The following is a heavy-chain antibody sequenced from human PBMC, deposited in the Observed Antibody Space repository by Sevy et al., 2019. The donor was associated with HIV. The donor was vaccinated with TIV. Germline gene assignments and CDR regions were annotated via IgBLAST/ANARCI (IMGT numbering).Heavy chain of an antibody. Sequence: GGSLRLSCAASGFSLETFWIHWVRQAPGKGLEWVGRIKSNSDGGTTDYAAPLEGRFTMSRDDSENKIYLQINNLKIEDTAVYYCATAPGTGYWGHGTLVTVSS. D-gene: IGHD3-10*01. CDR3: ATAPGTGY. CDR1: GFSLETFW. V-gene: IGHV3-15*01. CDR2: IKSNSDGGTT. J-gene: IGHJ4*01.